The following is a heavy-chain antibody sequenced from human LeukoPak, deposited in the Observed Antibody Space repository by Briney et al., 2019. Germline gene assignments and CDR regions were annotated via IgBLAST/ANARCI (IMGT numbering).Heavy chain of an antibody. V-gene: IGHV4-39*01. CDR2: IYYSGNT. D-gene: IGHD6-6*01. CDR3: ARRGGSIAARGGTNWFDP. J-gene: IGHJ5*02. CDR1: GDSISSTSYY. Sequence: PSETLSLTCNVSGDSISSTSYYRGWIRQPPGKGLEWIGSIYYSGNTYYNPSLKSRVSISVDTSKNQFSLRLSSVTAADTAVYYCARRGGSIAARGGTNWFDPWGQGTLVTVSS.